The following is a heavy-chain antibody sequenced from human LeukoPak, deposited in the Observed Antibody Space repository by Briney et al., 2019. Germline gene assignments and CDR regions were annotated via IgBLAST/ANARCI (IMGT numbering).Heavy chain of an antibody. Sequence: WASVKVSCKASGYTFTDYYMHWVRQAPGQGLEWMGWINPNSGGTNYAQKFQGRVIMTTDTSTSTAYLELRSLRSDDTALYYCARVGHTIIRGAMDYWGQGTLVTVSS. CDR1: GYTFTDYY. D-gene: IGHD3-10*01. CDR2: INPNSGGT. J-gene: IGHJ4*02. V-gene: IGHV1-2*02. CDR3: ARVGHTIIRGAMDY.